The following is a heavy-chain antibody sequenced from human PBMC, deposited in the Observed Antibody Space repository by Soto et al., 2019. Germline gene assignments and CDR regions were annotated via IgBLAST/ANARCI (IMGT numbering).Heavy chain of an antibody. V-gene: IGHV1-46*01. D-gene: IGHD5-12*01. J-gene: IGHJ4*02. Sequence: ASVKVSCKASGYTFTSYYMHWVRQAPGQGLEWMGIINPSGGSTSYAQKFQGRVTMTRDTSTSTVYMELSSLRSEDTAVYYCARDWAYGGYSGYDLARRGYFDYWGQGTLVTVSS. CDR3: ARDWAYGGYSGYDLARRGYFDY. CDR2: INPSGGST. CDR1: GYTFTSYY.